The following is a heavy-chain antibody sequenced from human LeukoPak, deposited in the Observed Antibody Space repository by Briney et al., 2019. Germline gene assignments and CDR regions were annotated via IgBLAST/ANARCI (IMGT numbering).Heavy chain of an antibody. Sequence: GESLQIFCKGSGYSFISYWSAWVRQMPGKGLEWMGIVYPGDSDARYSPSFQGQVTISADKSISTSYLQWSSLKASDTAMYYCARGGTGYYWPFDYWGQGTLVTVSS. D-gene: IGHD3-9*01. V-gene: IGHV5-51*01. J-gene: IGHJ4*02. CDR3: ARGGTGYYWPFDY. CDR1: GYSFISYW. CDR2: VYPGDSDA.